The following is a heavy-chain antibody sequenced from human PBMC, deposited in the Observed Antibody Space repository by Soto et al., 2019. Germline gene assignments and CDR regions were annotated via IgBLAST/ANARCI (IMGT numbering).Heavy chain of an antibody. CDR2: IDGDGSGT. CDR1: GFTLSGYW. Sequence: EVQLVESGGGLVQPGGSLRLSCAASGFTLSGYWMHWVRQVPGKGLVWVSRIDGDGSGTSYADSVRGRFTISRDNAKNTLFLQMNSLRAEDTAVYYCGTVFEYWGQGILVTVSS. J-gene: IGHJ4*02. V-gene: IGHV3-74*01. CDR3: GTVFEY.